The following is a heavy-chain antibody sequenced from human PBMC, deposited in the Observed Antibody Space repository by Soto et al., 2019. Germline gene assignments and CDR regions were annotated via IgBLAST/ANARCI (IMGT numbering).Heavy chain of an antibody. V-gene: IGHV3-53*01. D-gene: IGHD1-1*01. CDR3: ARDANEIGDWYFDL. CDR1: GVTVRRKY. J-gene: IGHJ2*01. Sequence: PGGALRLSCGASGVTVRRKYISWGRPAPGKGLEWVSVIYSGGSTYYADSVKGRFTISRDNSKNTLYLQMNSLRAEDTAVYYCARDANEIGDWYFDLWGRGTLVTVSS. CDR2: IYSGGST.